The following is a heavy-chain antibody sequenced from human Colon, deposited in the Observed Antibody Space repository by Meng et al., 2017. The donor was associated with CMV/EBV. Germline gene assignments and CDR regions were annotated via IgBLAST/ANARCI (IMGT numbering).Heavy chain of an antibody. V-gene: IGHV1-8*01. CDR2: LKPSSDDT. J-gene: IGHJ4*02. CDR3: ARGIPDF. Sequence: VKLACKASGNTFTNDGINWVRQGTRRGLAWMGWLKPSSDDTGYAPGFQGRITMTRNTSVNTAYMELRSLSFEDTAKYFCARGIPDFWGQGTLVTVSS. D-gene: IGHD3/OR15-3a*01. CDR1: GNTFTNDG.